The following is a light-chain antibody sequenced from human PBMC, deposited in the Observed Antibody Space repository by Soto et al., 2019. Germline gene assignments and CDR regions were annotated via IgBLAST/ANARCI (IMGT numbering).Light chain of an antibody. Sequence: QSALTQPPSASGSPGQSVTISCTGTSSDVGGYNYVSWYQHHPDKAPKLIIYEVYTRPSGVPDRFSGSKSGNTASLTVSGLQAEDEAEYYCSSYAASDSFVVFGGGTKLTVL. CDR2: EVY. V-gene: IGLV2-8*01. CDR3: SSYAASDSFVV. J-gene: IGLJ2*01. CDR1: SSDVGGYNY.